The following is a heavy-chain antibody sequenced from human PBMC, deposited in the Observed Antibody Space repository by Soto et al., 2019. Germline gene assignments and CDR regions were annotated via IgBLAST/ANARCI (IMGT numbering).Heavy chain of an antibody. Sequence: GESLKISCKGSGYSFTSYWIGWVRQMPGKGLEWMGIIYPGDSDTRYSPSFQGQVTISADKSISTAYLQWSSLKASDTAMYYCARSRFPGIAVAGEIHDAFDIWGQGTMVTVS. CDR2: IYPGDSDT. J-gene: IGHJ3*02. V-gene: IGHV5-51*01. D-gene: IGHD6-19*01. CDR3: ARSRFPGIAVAGEIHDAFDI. CDR1: GYSFTSYW.